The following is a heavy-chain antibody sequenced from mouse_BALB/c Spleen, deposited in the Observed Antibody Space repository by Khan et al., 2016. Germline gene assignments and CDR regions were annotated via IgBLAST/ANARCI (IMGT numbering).Heavy chain of an antibody. Sequence: QVQLQQPGAELVRPGASVKLSCKASGHPFTTYWMNWVKQRPEQGLEWIGRIDPYDSETNYGQKFKDKAILTVDKSSSTAYMQLSSLTSEDSAVYYCARGSTVFDFWGQGTTLTVSS. V-gene: IGHV1-52*01. J-gene: IGHJ2*01. CDR1: GHPFTTYW. CDR2: IDPYDSET. CDR3: ARGSTVFDF. D-gene: IGHD1-1*01.